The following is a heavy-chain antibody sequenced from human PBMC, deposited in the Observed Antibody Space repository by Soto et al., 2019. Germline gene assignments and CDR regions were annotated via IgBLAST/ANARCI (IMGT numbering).Heavy chain of an antibody. CDR2: ISGDSGRT. CDR1: GSTFGNYA. Sequence: EVQLLESGGGLVQPGGSVRPSGAASGSTFGNYAMSWVGQAQGRGWKWVSAISGDSGRTYYADSVKGRFTISRDNSKNTLYLQMNTLRAEDTAVYYCAVTPNCGRDCSAASYWYFDIWGRGTLVTVSS. J-gene: IGHJ2*01. CDR3: AVTPNCGRDCSAASYWYFDI. D-gene: IGHD2-21*02. V-gene: IGHV3-23*01.